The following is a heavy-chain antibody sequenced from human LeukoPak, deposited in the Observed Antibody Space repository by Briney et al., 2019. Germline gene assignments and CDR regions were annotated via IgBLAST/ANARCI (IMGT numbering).Heavy chain of an antibody. CDR3: ARIHPANWNPFNWFDP. CDR1: GGSISSSSYY. J-gene: IGHJ5*02. D-gene: IGHD1-1*01. V-gene: IGHV4-39*01. Sequence: SETLSLTCSVSGGSISSSSYYWGWIRQPPGKGLEWIGTIYYSGSTFYKPSLTSRVTISVDTSKNQFSLKLSSVTAADTAVYYCARIHPANWNPFNWFDPWGQGTLVTVSS. CDR2: IYYSGST.